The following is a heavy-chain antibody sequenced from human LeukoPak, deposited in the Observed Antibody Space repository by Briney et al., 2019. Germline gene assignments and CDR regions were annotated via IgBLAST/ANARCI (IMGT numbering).Heavy chain of an antibody. Sequence: GGSLRLSCAASGFTFSDYYMSWIRQAPGKGLEWVAYINSSSSYTNYADSVKGRFTISRDNAKNSLYLQMNSLRAEDTAVYYCARGSNDYCSSTSCFTSGGWFDPWGQGTLVTVSS. CDR3: ARGSNDYCSSTSCFTSGGWFDP. CDR1: GFTFSDYY. V-gene: IGHV3-11*06. D-gene: IGHD2-2*01. J-gene: IGHJ5*02. CDR2: INSSSSYT.